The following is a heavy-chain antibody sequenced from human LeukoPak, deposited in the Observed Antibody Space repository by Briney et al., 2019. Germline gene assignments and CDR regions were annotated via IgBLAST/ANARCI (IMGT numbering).Heavy chain of an antibody. CDR3: ARSPYLIAARTVIYFDY. CDR1: GYTFTGYY. V-gene: IGHV1-2*02. CDR2: INPNSGGT. Sequence: GPSVKVSCKASGYTFTGYYMHWVRQAPGQGLEWMGWINPNSGGTNYAQKFQGRVTMTRDTSISTAYMELSRLRSDDTAVYCCARSPYLIAARTVIYFDYWGQGTLVTVSS. D-gene: IGHD6-6*01. J-gene: IGHJ4*02.